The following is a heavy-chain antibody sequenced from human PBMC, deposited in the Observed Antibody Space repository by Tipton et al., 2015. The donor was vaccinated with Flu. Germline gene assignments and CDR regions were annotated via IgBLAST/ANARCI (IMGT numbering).Heavy chain of an antibody. V-gene: IGHV4-4*07. D-gene: IGHD4-17*01. CDR3: ARDSHPTVTEGMGV. CDR2: IYTSGST. J-gene: IGHJ6*02. CDR1: GGSISSYY. Sequence: TLSLTCTVSGGSISSYYWSWIRQPAGKGLGWIGRIYTSGSTNYNPSHKSRVTMSVDTSKNQFSLKLSSVTAADTAVYYCARDSHPTVTEGMGVWGQGTTVTVSS.